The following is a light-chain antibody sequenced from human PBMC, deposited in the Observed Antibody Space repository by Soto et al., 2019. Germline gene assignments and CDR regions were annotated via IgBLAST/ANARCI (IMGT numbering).Light chain of an antibody. CDR3: QQYNSYSRT. V-gene: IGKV1-17*01. CDR2: AAS. J-gene: IGKJ2*01. CDR1: QNINNY. Sequence: DIQMTQSPSSLSASVGDSVTITCRASQNINNYLSWYQHKPGKAPKLLIYAASNLQSGVPSSFSGSRSGTEFTLTISSLQPDDFATYYCQQYNSYSRTFGQGTKLEIK.